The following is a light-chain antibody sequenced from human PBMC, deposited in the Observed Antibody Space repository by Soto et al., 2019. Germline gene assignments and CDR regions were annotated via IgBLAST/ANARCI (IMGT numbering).Light chain of an antibody. J-gene: IGKJ2*01. V-gene: IGKV1-13*02. CDR3: QQFNSSPHT. CDR1: QGISSA. Sequence: AIQLTQSPSSLSASVGDRVTITCRASQGISSALAWYQQKPGKAPKLLLYDASSLESGVPSRFSGSGSGTDFTLTLSSLQPEDFASYYCQQFNSSPHTFGQGTKLEIK. CDR2: DAS.